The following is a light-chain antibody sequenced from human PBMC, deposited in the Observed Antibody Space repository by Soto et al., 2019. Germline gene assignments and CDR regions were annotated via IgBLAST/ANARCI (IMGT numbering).Light chain of an antibody. CDR3: TSYGGRDNLM. CDR1: SSDMGAYNY. CDR2: EVN. Sequence: QSALTQPPSASGSPGQSVTISCTGTSSDMGAYNYVSWFKQHPGEAPKLIISEVNKRPSGVPDRFSGSKSGNTASLTVSGLQAEDEADYYCTSYGGRDNLMFGGGTKLTVL. V-gene: IGLV2-8*01. J-gene: IGLJ3*02.